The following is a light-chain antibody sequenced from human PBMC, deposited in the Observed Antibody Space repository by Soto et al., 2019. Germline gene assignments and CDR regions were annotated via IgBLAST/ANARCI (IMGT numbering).Light chain of an antibody. CDR1: QSISSY. V-gene: IGKV1-39*01. CDR2: AAS. J-gene: IGKJ1*01. Sequence: IHVTPTPSSPPASVGDKGTPPFPGSQSISSYLNWYQQKPGKAPKLLIYAASSLQSGVPSRFSGSASGTDFTLTISSLQPEDFATYFCQQSFSVPRTFGLGTKVDIK. CDR3: QQSFSVPRT.